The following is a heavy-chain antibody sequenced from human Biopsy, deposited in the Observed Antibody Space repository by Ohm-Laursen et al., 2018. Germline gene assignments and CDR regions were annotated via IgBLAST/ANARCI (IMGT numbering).Heavy chain of an antibody. Sequence: SLRLSCAASGFRFDNTDMHWVRQGPGKGLEWVAGISWSSDSITYAKSVTGRFTISRDNGENSLYLQMNSLRPEDTALYYCTKNTQWEGSGYLDAFHIWGRGAMVTVSS. J-gene: IGHJ3*02. CDR1: GFRFDNTD. V-gene: IGHV3-9*01. D-gene: IGHD3-22*01. CDR2: ISWSSDSI. CDR3: TKNTQWEGSGYLDAFHI.